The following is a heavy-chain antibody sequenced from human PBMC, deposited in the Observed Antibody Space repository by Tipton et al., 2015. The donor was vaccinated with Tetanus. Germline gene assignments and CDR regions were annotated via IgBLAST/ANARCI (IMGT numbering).Heavy chain of an antibody. J-gene: IGHJ6*03. CDR3: ARYVPLPIRKYCMDI. CDR2: FHYSGPT. V-gene: IGHV4-39*01. D-gene: IGHD3-10*02. CDR1: GGSISSSSYS. Sequence: TLSLTCTVSGGSISSSSYSWGWIRQPPGKGLEWIGNFHYSGPTYYDPSLTSRATISADTSKTQFSLDLTSVTAADTAVYYCARYVPLPIRKYCMDIWGKGTAVTVSS.